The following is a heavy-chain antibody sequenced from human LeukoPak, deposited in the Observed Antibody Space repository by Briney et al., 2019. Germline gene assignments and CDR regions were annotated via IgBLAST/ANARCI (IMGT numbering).Heavy chain of an antibody. V-gene: IGHV4-61*08. J-gene: IGHJ6*02. Sequence: SETLSLTCTVSGGSISSGDYYWSWIRQPPGKGLEWIGCIYYSGSTNYNPSLKSRVTISVDTSKNQFSLKLSSVTAADTAVYYCARDREYPNGMDVWGQGTTVTVSS. CDR2: IYYSGST. CDR1: GGSISSGDYY. D-gene: IGHD2/OR15-2a*01. CDR3: ARDREYPNGMDV.